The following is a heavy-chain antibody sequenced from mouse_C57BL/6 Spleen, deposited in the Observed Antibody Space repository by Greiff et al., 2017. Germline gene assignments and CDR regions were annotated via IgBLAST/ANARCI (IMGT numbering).Heavy chain of an antibody. J-gene: IGHJ1*03. V-gene: IGHV1-69*01. D-gene: IGHD1-1*01. CDR1: GYTFTSYW. CDR2: IDPSDSYT. CDR3: ARVYGGSHWYFDV. Sequence: QVQLQQPGAELVMPGASVKLSCKASGYTFTSYWMHWVKQRPGQGLEWIGEIDPSDSYTNYNQKFKGKSTLTVDKSSSTAYMQLSSLTSEDSAVYCCARVYGGSHWYFDVWGTGTTVTVSS.